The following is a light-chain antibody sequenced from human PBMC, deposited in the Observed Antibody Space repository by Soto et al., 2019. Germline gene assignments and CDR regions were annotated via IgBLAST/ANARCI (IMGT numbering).Light chain of an antibody. CDR3: QQYNTNSPWT. V-gene: IGKV1-5*01. J-gene: IGKJ1*01. CDR1: QSINTW. CDR2: DAS. Sequence: DIQLTQSPSTLSASVGARVTITCRASQSINTWLAWYQQEPGKAPKLLIHDASSLETGVPSRFSGSGSVTEFTLTISSLQPDDLGTYYCQQYNTNSPWTFGQGTKVEIK.